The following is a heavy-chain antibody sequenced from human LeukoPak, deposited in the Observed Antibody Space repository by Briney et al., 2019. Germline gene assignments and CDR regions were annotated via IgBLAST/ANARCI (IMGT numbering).Heavy chain of an antibody. V-gene: IGHV4-59*08. CDR3: ARGAGAGYNLQPFDY. J-gene: IGHJ4*02. Sequence: SETLSLTCTVSGGSISSYYWSWIRQPPGKGLEWIGYIYYSGSTKYNPSLKSRVSISVDTSKNQFSPKLSCVTAADTAVYYCARGAGAGYNLQPFDYWGQGTLVTVSS. D-gene: IGHD5-24*01. CDR1: GGSISSYY. CDR2: IYYSGST.